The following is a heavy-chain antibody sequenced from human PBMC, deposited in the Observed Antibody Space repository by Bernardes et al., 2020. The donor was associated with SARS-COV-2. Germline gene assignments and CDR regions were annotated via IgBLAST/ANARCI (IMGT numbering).Heavy chain of an antibody. Sequence: SVKVSCKASGGTFSSYAISWVRQAPGQGLEWMGGIIPIFGTANYAQKFQGRVTITADESTSTAYMELSSLRSEDTAVYYCARMTINSSSWYLFDYWGQGTLVTVSS. CDR2: IIPIFGTA. CDR1: GGTFSSYA. CDR3: ARMTINSSSWYLFDY. V-gene: IGHV1-69*13. J-gene: IGHJ4*02. D-gene: IGHD6-13*01.